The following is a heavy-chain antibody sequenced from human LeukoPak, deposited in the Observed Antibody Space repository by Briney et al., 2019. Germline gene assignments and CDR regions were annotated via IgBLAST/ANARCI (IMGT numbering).Heavy chain of an antibody. CDR3: ASAQKPVDGYNDGRGSPFDY. J-gene: IGHJ4*02. V-gene: IGHV4-34*01. CDR1: GGSFSGYY. Sequence: SETLSLTCAVYGGSFSGYYWSRIRQPPGKGLEWIGEIHHSGSTNYNPSLKSRVTISVDTSKNQFSLKLSSVTAADTAVYYCASAQKPVDGYNDGRGSPFDYWGQGTLVTVSS. CDR2: IHHSGST. D-gene: IGHD5-24*01.